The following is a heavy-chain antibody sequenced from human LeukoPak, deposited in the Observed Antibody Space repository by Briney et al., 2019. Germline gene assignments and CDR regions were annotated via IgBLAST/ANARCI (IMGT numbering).Heavy chain of an antibody. V-gene: IGHV3-7*05. CDR2: IKQDGSEK. D-gene: IGHD6-13*01. CDR3: ARDRGSSWTLEY. J-gene: IGHJ4*02. CDR1: GCTFSDYW. Sequence: GGSLRLSCAASGCTFSDYWMNWVRQSPGKGLEWVANIKQDGSEKNYVDSVKGRFTISRDNAKNSLYLQMNSLRAEDTAVYYCARDRGSSWTLEYWGQGTLVTVSS.